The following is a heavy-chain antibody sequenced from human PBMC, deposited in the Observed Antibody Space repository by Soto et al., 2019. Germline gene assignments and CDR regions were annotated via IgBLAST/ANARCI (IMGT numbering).Heavy chain of an antibody. CDR1: GFTFSSYA. CDR2: ISGSGGST. J-gene: IGHJ6*02. V-gene: IGHV3-23*01. CDR3: AKSVVGATSQGNYYYYGMDV. Sequence: EVQLLESGGGLVQPGGSLRLSCAASGFTFSSYAMSWVRQAPGKGLEWVSAISGSGGSTYYADSVKGRFTISRDNSTNTLYLQMNSLRAEDTAVYYCAKSVVGATSQGNYYYYGMDVWGQGTTVTVSS. D-gene: IGHD1-26*01.